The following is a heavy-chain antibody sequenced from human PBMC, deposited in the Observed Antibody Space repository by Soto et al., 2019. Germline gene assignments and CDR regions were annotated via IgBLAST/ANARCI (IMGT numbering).Heavy chain of an antibody. J-gene: IGHJ6*03. V-gene: IGHV3-21*01. CDR1: GFTFSSYS. CDR3: ARDNYYGSGSRYYYYYMDV. Sequence: EVQLVESGGGLVKPGGSLRLSCAASGFTFSSYSMNWVRQAPGKGLEWVSSISSSSSYIYYADSVKGRFTISRDNAKNSLYLQMNSLRSEDTAVYYCARDNYYGSGSRYYYYYMDVWGNGTTFTVSS. CDR2: ISSSSSYI. D-gene: IGHD3-10*01.